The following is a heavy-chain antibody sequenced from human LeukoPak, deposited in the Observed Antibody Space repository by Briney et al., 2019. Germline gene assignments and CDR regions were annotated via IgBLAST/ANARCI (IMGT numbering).Heavy chain of an antibody. D-gene: IGHD3-10*01. V-gene: IGHV3-23*01. CDR2: ISGSGGST. CDR3: ANPPRVWFGELFGGFDY. CDR1: GFTFSSYA. Sequence: PGGSLRLSCAASGFTFSSYAMSWVRQAPGKGLEWVSVISGSGGSTYYADSVKGRFTISRDNSKNTLYLRMNSLRAEDTAVYYCANPPRVWFGELFGGFDYWGQGTLVTVCS. J-gene: IGHJ4*02.